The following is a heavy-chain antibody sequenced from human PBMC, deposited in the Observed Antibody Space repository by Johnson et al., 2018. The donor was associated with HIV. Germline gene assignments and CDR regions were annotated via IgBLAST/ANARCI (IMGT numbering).Heavy chain of an antibody. CDR2: ISWDGGST. V-gene: IGHV3-43*01. Sequence: VQLVESGGGLVQPGRSLRLSCAASGFTFSSYAMHWVRQAPGKGLEWVSLISWDGGSTYYADSVKGRFTISRDNSKNSLYRKMNSLRTEETALYYCASLTWVARSSRFYAFDIWGQGTMVTVSS. D-gene: IGHD6-13*01. CDR3: ASLTWVARSSRFYAFDI. CDR1: GFTFSSYA. J-gene: IGHJ3*02.